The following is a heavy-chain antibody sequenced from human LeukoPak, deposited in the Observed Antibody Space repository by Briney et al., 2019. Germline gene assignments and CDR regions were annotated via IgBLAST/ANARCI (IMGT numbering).Heavy chain of an antibody. CDR3: ARRDYGGNPVGGTFDY. V-gene: IGHV4-39*07. CDR1: GGSIRTYSYY. J-gene: IGHJ4*02. CDR2: IYYTGTS. D-gene: IGHD4-23*01. Sequence: SETLSLTCTVSGGSIRTYSYYWGWIRQPPGKGLEWIGSIYYTGTSYYTPSLKSRVTISLDTSKNQFSLKLSSVTAADTAVYYCARRDYGGNPVGGTFDYWGQGTLVTVSS.